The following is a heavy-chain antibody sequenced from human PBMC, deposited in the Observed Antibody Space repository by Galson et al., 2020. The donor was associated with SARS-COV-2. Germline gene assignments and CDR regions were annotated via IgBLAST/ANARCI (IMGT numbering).Heavy chain of an antibody. J-gene: IGHJ4*02. D-gene: IGHD5-18*01. V-gene: IGHV3-74*01. CDR2: IYSEGSST. CDR3: ARGPRIQLWGGPWG. Sequence: GGSLRLSCAASGFTFSSYWMHWVRQAPGKGLVWVSRIYSEGSSTSYADSVKGRFTISGDNAKNSLYLQMNSLRAEDTAVYYCARGPRIQLWGGPWGWGQGTLVTVSS. CDR1: GFTFSSYW.